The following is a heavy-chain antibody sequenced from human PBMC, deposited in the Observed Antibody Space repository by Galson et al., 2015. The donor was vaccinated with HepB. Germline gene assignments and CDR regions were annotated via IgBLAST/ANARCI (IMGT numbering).Heavy chain of an antibody. J-gene: IGHJ4*02. CDR2: ISGSGGST. CDR1: GFTVSDNY. D-gene: IGHD3-3*01. CDR3: AKDHRPPPLTIFGVVRFRWYFDY. V-gene: IGHV3-23*01. Sequence: SLRLSCAASGFTVSDNYMTWVRQAPGKGLEWVSAISGSGGSTYYADSVKGRFTISRDNSKNTLYLQMNSLRAEDTAVYYCAKDHRPPPLTIFGVVRFRWYFDYWGQGTLVTVSS.